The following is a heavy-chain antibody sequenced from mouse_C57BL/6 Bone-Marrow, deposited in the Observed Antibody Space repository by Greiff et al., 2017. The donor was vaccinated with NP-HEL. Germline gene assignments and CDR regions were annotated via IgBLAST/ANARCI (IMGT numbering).Heavy chain of an antibody. CDR1: GFTFSSYA. V-gene: IGHV5-4*03. J-gene: IGHJ2*01. D-gene: IGHD4-1*01. Sequence: EVMLVESGGGLVKPGGSLKLSCAASGFTFSSYAMSWVRQTPEKRLEWVATISDGGSYTYYPDNVKGRFTISRDNAKNNLYLQMSHLKSEDTAMYYCARGVNWDYFDYWGQGTTLTVSS. CDR3: ARGVNWDYFDY. CDR2: ISDGGSYT.